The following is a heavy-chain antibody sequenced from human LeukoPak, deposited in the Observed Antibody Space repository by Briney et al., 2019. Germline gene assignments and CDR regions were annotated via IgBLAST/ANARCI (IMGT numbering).Heavy chain of an antibody. CDR3: AKVEGGYSYAPLGPFGY. D-gene: IGHD5-18*01. Sequence: GGSLRLSCAASGSTFSSYAMSWVRQAPGKGLEWVSAISGSGGSTYYADSVKGRFTISRDNSKNTLYLQMNSLRAEDTAVYYCAKVEGGYSYAPLGPFGYWGQGTLVTVSS. CDR1: GSTFSSYA. J-gene: IGHJ4*02. V-gene: IGHV3-23*01. CDR2: ISGSGGST.